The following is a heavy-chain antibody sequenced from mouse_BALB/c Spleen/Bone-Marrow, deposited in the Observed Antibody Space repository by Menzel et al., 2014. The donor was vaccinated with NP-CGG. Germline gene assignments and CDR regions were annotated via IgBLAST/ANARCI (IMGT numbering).Heavy chain of an antibody. CDR3: ARWEYYAMDY. J-gene: IGHJ4*01. D-gene: IGHD4-1*01. CDR2: IDPANGNT. CDR1: GFNIKDTY. V-gene: IGHV14-3*02. Sequence: VQLQQSGAELVKPGASVKLSCTAPGFNIKDTYMHWVKQRPEQGLEWIGRIDPANGNTKYDPKFQGKATITADTSSNTASLQLSSLTSEDTAVYYCARWEYYAMDYWCQGTSVTVSS.